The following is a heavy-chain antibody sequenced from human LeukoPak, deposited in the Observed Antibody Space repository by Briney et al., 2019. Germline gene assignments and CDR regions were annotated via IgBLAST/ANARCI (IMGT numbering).Heavy chain of an antibody. CDR3: ARGRERYTWNDWDY. J-gene: IGHJ4*02. D-gene: IGHD1-1*01. CDR2: IYYSGST. CDR1: GGSISSSSYY. V-gene: IGHV4-39*07. Sequence: SETLSLTCTVSGGSISSSSYYWGWIRQPPGKGLGWVGSIYYSGSTYYNPSLKSRVTISVDTSKNQFSLKLSSVTAADTAVYYCARGRERYTWNDWDYWGQGTLVTVSS.